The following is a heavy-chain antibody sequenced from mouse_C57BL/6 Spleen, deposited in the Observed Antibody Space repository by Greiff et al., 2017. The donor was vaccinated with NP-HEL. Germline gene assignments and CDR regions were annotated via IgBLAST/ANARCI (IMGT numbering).Heavy chain of an antibody. V-gene: IGHV1-82*01. J-gene: IGHJ2*01. CDR2: IYPGDGDT. Sequence: QVQLQQSGPELVKPGASVKISCKASGYAFSSSWMNWVKQRPGTGLEWIGRIYPGDGDTNYNEKFKGKATLTADKSSSTAYMQRSSLTSEDSAVYFCARGAQATDYWGQGTTLTVSS. D-gene: IGHD3-2*02. CDR3: ARGAQATDY. CDR1: GYAFSSSW.